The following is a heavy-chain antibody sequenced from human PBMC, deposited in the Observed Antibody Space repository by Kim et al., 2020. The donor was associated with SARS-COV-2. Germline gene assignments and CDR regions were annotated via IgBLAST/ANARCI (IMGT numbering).Heavy chain of an antibody. CDR2: IYSGGST. D-gene: IGHD2-2*01. J-gene: IGHJ6*02. CDR1: GFTVSSNY. V-gene: IGHV3-53*01. CDR3: ARERSIVVVPAAMTFYYGMDV. Sequence: GGSLRLSCAASGFTVSSNYMSWVRQAPGKGLEWVSVIYSGGSTYYADSVKGRFTISRDNSKNTLYLQMHSLRAEDTAVYYCARERSIVVVPAAMTFYYGMDVWGQGTTVTVSS.